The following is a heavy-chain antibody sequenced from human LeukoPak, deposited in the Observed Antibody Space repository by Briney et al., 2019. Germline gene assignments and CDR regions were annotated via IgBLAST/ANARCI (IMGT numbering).Heavy chain of an antibody. V-gene: IGHV1-69*13. J-gene: IGHJ5*02. CDR2: IIPIFGTA. CDR3: AREGITMVRGEWFDP. D-gene: IGHD3-10*01. CDR1: GGTFSSYA. Sequence: ASVTVSFKASGGTFSSYAISWVRQAPGQGLEWMGGIIPIFGTANYAQKFQGRVTITADESTSTAYMELSSLRSEDTAVYYCAREGITMVRGEWFDPWGQGTLVTVSS.